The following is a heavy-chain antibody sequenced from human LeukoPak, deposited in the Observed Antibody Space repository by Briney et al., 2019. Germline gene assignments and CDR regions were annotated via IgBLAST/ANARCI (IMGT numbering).Heavy chain of an antibody. CDR1: GCTFSSYS. J-gene: IGHJ4*02. Sequence: PGGSLRLSCAASGCTFSSYSMNWVRQAPGKGLEWVSSISSSSSYTYYADSVKGRFTISRDNAKNSLYLQMTSLRAEDTAVYYCARDYGDYGGLGYWGQGTLVTVSS. CDR2: ISSSSSYT. V-gene: IGHV3-21*01. D-gene: IGHD4-17*01. CDR3: ARDYGDYGGLGY.